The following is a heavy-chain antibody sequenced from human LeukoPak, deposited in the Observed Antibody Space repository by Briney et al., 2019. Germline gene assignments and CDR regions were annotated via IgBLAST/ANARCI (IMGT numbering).Heavy chain of an antibody. J-gene: IGHJ6*02. CDR2: IHYSGRA. CDR3: VRFGVNYDMDV. CDR1: GGSISGYY. D-gene: IGHD3-16*01. Sequence: SETLSLTCSVSGGSISGYYWTWVRQPPGKGLEWIGQIHYSGRADYNPSLKSQITMSVDTSRNQISLKLSSVTAADTAIYYCVRFGVNYDMDVWGQGTTVTVFS. V-gene: IGHV4-59*01.